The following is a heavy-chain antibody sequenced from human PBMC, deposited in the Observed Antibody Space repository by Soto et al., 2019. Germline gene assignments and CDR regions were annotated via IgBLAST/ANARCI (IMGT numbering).Heavy chain of an antibody. CDR2: IYYSGST. Sequence: SETLSLTCTVSDCSISSYYRSWVRQPPGKGLECIGYIYYSGSTNYNPSLKSRVTISVDTSKNQFSLKLSSVTAADTAVYYCARLASDYYYYMDVWGKGTTVTVSS. D-gene: IGHD6-6*01. CDR3: ARLASDYYYYMDV. CDR1: DCSISSYY. V-gene: IGHV4-59*08. J-gene: IGHJ6*03.